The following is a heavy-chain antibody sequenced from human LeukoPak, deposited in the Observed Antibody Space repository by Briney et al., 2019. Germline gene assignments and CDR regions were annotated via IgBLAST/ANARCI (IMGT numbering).Heavy chain of an antibody. V-gene: IGHV4-38-2*02. D-gene: IGHD2-21*02. J-gene: IGHJ4*02. CDR1: GYSISSGYY. CDR3: ARDSGTCDGGDCYHFDY. CDR2: IYHSGST. Sequence: SETLSLTCTVSGYSISSGYYWGWIRQPPGKGLEWIGSIYHSGSTYYNPSLKSRVTISVDTSKNQFSLKLSSVTAADTALYYCARDSGTCDGGDCYHFDYWGQGTLVTVSS.